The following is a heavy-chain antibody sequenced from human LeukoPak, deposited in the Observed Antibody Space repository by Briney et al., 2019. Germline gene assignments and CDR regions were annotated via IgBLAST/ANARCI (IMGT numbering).Heavy chain of an antibody. CDR3: ARVGAIFGSHWFDP. CDR1: GGSFSGYY. Sequence: MPSETLSLTCAVYGGSFSGYYWSWIRQPPGKGLEWIGEINHSGSTNYNPSLKSRVTISVDTSKNQFSLRLSSVTAADTAVYYCARVGAIFGSHWFDPWGQGTLVTVSS. CDR2: INHSGST. V-gene: IGHV4-34*01. J-gene: IGHJ5*02. D-gene: IGHD3-3*01.